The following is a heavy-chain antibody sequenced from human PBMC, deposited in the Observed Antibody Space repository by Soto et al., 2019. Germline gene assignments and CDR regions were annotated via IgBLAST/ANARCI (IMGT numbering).Heavy chain of an antibody. CDR2: IYPGDSDT. CDR3: ARQEVRGVIITAPYFDY. D-gene: IGHD3-10*01. CDR1: GYSFTSYW. J-gene: IGHJ4*02. Sequence: GESLTISCKGSGYSFTSYWIGWVRQMPGKGLEWMGIIYPGDSDTRYSPSFQGQVTISADKSISTAYLQWSSLKASDTAMYYCARQEVRGVIITAPYFDYWGQGTLVTVSS. V-gene: IGHV5-51*01.